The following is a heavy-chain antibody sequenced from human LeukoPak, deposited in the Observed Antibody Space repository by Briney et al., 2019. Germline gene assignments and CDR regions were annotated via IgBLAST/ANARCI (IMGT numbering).Heavy chain of an antibody. V-gene: IGHV3-74*01. Sequence: GGSLRLSCAASGFTFSSYWMHWVRQAPGKGLVWVSRINSDGSSTSYADSVKGRFTISRDNAKNTLYLQMNSLRAEDTAVYYCARAGGSGSLSSWFDPWGQGTLATVSS. D-gene: IGHD1-26*01. CDR1: GFTFSSYW. CDR2: INSDGSST. J-gene: IGHJ5*02. CDR3: ARAGGSGSLSSWFDP.